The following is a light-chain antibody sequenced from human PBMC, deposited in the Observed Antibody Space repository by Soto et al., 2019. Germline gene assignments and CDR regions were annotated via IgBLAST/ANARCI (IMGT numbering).Light chain of an antibody. Sequence: IQLTQSPSSLSASVGDRVTITCRASQGISSYLAWYQQKPGKAPKLLIYAASTLQSGVPSRFSGSGSGTDFTLTISSLQPDDFATYYCQHLNSYPLTFGPVTKVDIK. CDR2: AAS. V-gene: IGKV1-9*01. J-gene: IGKJ3*01. CDR3: QHLNSYPLT. CDR1: QGISSY.